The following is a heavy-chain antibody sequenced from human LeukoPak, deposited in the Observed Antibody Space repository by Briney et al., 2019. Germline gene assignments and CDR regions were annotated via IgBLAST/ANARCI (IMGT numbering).Heavy chain of an antibody. J-gene: IGHJ4*02. V-gene: IGHV4-59*02. CDR3: AGASYDSSGFH. D-gene: IGHD3-22*01. CDR1: GRSVSSYY. Sequence: SETLSPTCTVSGRSVSSYYWSWIRQPPGKGLEWIGYIYYSGSTNYNPSLKSRVTISVDTSKNQFSLKLSSVSAADTAVYYCAGASYDSSGFHWGQGTLVTVSS. CDR2: IYYSGST.